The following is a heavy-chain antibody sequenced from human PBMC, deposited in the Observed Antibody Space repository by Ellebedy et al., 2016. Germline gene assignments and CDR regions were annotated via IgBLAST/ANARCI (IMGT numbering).Heavy chain of an antibody. CDR3: ARVGFNSGYPRVYYFDY. J-gene: IGHJ4*02. V-gene: IGHV1-2*02. CDR2: INPNSGGT. D-gene: IGHD5-12*01. Sequence: ASVKVSXXASGYTFTGYYMHWVRQAPGQGLEWMGWINPNSGGTNYAQKFQGRVTMTRDTSTSTVYMELSSLRSEDTAVYYCARVGFNSGYPRVYYFDYWGQGTLVTVSS. CDR1: GYTFTGYY.